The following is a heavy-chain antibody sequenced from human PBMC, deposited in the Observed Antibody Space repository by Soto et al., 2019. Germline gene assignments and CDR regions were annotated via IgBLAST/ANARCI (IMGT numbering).Heavy chain of an antibody. CDR2: IWYDGSNK. J-gene: IGHJ6*03. CDR1: GFTFSSYG. V-gene: IGHV3-33*01. Sequence: VQLVESGGGVVQPGRSLRLSCAASGFTFSSYGMHWVRQAPGKGVEWVAVIWYDGSNKYYADSVKGRFTISRDNSKNTLYLQMNSLRAEDTAVYYCARQDYYYYYMDVWGKGTTVTVSS. CDR3: ARQDYYYYYMDV.